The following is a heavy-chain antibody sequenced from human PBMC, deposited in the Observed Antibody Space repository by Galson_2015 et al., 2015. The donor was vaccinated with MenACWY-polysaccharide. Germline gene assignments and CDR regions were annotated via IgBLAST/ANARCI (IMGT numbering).Heavy chain of an antibody. J-gene: IGHJ4*01. V-gene: IGHV3-69-1*01. D-gene: IGHD6-13*01. Sequence: SLRLSCAASGFTFSNYHMNWVRQAPGQGLEWASYISSSSTIYYADSVKGRFTLSRDNAKNSLYLQMNSLRAEDTAVSYCARVRIASRSFDYWGHGTLVTVSS. CDR1: GFTFSNYH. CDR3: ARVRIASRSFDY. CDR2: ISSSSTI.